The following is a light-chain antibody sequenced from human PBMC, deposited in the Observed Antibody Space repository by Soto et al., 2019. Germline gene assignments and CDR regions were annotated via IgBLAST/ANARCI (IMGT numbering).Light chain of an antibody. V-gene: IGKV1-5*03. Sequence: DIQMTQSPSTLSASVGDRVTITCRASQSISSWLAWYQKKPGKAPKLLIYKASSLESGVPSRFSGSGSGTEFNLTISSLQPDDFATYYCQQYVTAFRSFGQGTKVDIK. J-gene: IGKJ1*01. CDR3: QQYVTAFRS. CDR2: KAS. CDR1: QSISSW.